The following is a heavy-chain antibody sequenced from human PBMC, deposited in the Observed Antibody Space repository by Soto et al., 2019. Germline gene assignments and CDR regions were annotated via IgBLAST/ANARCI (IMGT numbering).Heavy chain of an antibody. Sequence: QVQLQESGPGLVKPSQTLSLTYTVSVGSISSGDYYWSWIRQPPGKVLEWIGYIYYNGCTYYNPTHKSPVTISVQTSKSPLSLKLSSVAAADSAVYSCAWGYSGYDPWGQGSIVTVSS. CDR3: AWGYSGYDP. V-gene: IGHV4-30-4*01. J-gene: IGHJ5*02. CDR1: VGSISSGDYY. D-gene: IGHD5-12*01. CDR2: IYYNGCT.